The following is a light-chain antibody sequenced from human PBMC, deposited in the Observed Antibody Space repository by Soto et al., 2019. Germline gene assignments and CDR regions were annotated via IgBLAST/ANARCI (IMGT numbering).Light chain of an antibody. J-gene: IGKJ4*01. CDR3: QQYGNSPPT. Sequence: EIVLTQSPGTLSLSPGERATLSCRASQSVSSTYLAWYQQKPGQAPRLLIYGASSRATGIPDRFIGSGSATDFPLTISRLEPEDFAFYHRQQYGNSPPTFGRGTKVEI. V-gene: IGKV3-20*01. CDR2: GAS. CDR1: QSVSSTY.